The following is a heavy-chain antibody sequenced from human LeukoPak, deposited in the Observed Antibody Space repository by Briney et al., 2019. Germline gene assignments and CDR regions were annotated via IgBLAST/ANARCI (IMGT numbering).Heavy chain of an antibody. CDR2: INHSGST. CDR3: ARGKDWYFDL. J-gene: IGHJ2*01. V-gene: IGHV4-34*01. CDR1: GGSFSGYY. Sequence: SETLSLTCAVYGGSFSGYYWSWIRQPPGKGLEWTGEINHSGSTNYNPSLKSRVTISVDTSKNQFSLKLSSVTAADTAVYYCARGKDWYFDLWGRGTLVTVSS.